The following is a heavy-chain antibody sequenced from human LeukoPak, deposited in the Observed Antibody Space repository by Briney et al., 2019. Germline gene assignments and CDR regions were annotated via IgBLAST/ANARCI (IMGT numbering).Heavy chain of an antibody. V-gene: IGHV3-53*01. D-gene: IGHD6-13*01. J-gene: IGHJ5*02. CDR2: IYSGGST. CDR1: GFSVSSNY. CDR3: AKDLGEQQLVGSWFDP. Sequence: GGSLRLSCAASGFSVSSNYMSWVRQAPGKGLEWVSVIYSGGSTYYADSVKGRFTISRDNSKNTLYLQMNSLRAEDTAVYYCAKDLGEQQLVGSWFDPWGQGTLVTVSS.